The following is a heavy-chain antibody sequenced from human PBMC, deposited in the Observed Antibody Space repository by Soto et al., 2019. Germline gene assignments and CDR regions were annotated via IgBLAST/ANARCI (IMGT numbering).Heavy chain of an antibody. CDR1: GFTFSSYC. D-gene: IGHD6-19*01. V-gene: IGHV3-30*18. CDR2: ISYDGSNK. J-gene: IGHJ5*02. Sequence: QVQLVESGGGVVQPGRSLRLSCAASGFTFSSYCMHWVRQAPGKGLEWVAVISYDGSNKYYADAVKGRFTISRDNSKNTLYLQMNSLRAEDTAVYYCAKDTVAGPHWFDPWGQGTLFTVSS. CDR3: AKDTVAGPHWFDP.